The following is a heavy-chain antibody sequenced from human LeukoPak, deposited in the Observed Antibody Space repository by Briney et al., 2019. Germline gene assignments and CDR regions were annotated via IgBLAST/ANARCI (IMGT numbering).Heavy chain of an antibody. D-gene: IGHD3-16*02. CDR1: GGTFSSYA. CDR2: IIPIFGTA. J-gene: IGHJ4*02. CDR3: DIMITFGGVIVTDY. V-gene: IGHV1-69*13. Sequence: ASVKVSCKASGGTFSSYAISWVRQAPGQGLEWMGGIIPIFGTANYAQKFQGRVTITADESTSTAYMELGSLRSEDTAVYYCDIMITFGGVIVTDYWGQGTLVTVSS.